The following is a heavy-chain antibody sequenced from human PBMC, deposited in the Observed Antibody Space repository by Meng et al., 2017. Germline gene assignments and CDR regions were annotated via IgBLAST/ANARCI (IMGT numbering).Heavy chain of an antibody. Sequence: VQLFQSGYELKKPVSSVKFSCKASRYTFTSYAMNWVRQAPGQGLEWMGWINTNTGNPTYAQGFTGRFVFSLDTSVSTAYLQISSLKAEDTAVYYCARMGIAVAGTLGWEDYWGQGTLVTVSS. CDR2: INTNTGNP. D-gene: IGHD6-19*01. CDR1: RYTFTSYA. J-gene: IGHJ4*02. V-gene: IGHV7-4-1*02. CDR3: ARMGIAVAGTLGWEDY.